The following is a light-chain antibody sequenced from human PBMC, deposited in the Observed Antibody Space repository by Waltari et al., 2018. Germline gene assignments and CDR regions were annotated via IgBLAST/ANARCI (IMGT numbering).Light chain of an antibody. CDR1: RSAVGGYNL. CDR3: CSYAGSYPHWV. V-gene: IGLV2-11*01. CDR2: DVT. Sequence: QSALTQPRSVSGSPGQSVTIPCTGTRSAVGGYNLVPRYQQYPGKAPKLLIYDVTRLPSGVPDRFSGSKSGNTASLTISGLQAEDEADYYCCSYAGSYPHWVFGGGTKLTVL. J-gene: IGLJ3*02.